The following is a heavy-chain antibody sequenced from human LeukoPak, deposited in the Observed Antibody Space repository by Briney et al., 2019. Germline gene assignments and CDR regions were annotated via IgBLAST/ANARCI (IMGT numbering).Heavy chain of an antibody. CDR3: ASEFSSGWFAADY. CDR1: GFTFSYYA. D-gene: IGHD6-19*01. J-gene: IGHJ4*02. CDR2: ILSDGSNA. Sequence: GGSLRLSCAASGFTFSYYALHWVRQAPGKGLEWVAVILSDGSNAYYAGSVRGRFTISRDNSKNTLYLQMNSLRVEDTALYYCASEFSSGWFAADYWGQGALVTVSS. V-gene: IGHV3-30-3*01.